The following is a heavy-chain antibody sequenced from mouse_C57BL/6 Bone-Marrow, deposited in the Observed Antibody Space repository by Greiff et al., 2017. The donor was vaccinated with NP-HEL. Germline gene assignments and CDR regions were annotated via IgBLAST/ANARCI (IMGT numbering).Heavy chain of an antibody. CDR2: IDPSDSET. CDR1: GYTFTSYW. D-gene: IGHD1-1*01. V-gene: IGHV1-52*01. CDR3: ASHYYGSSPFAY. Sequence: QVQLKQSGAELVRPGSSVKLSCKASGYTFTSYWMHWVKQRPIQGLEWIGNIDPSDSETHYNQKFKDKATLTVDKSSSTAYMQLSSLTSEDSAVYYCASHYYGSSPFAYWGQGTLVTVSA. J-gene: IGHJ3*01.